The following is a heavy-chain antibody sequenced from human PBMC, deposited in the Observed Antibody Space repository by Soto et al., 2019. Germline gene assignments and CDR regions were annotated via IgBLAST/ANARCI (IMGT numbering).Heavy chain of an antibody. D-gene: IGHD6-6*01. J-gene: IGHJ4*02. V-gene: IGHV1-69*18. CDR3: ARPSGLLGQYSALVDY. Sequence: QVQLVQSGSEVRRPGSSVKVSCKASGGTFSNSAIAWVRQAPGQGLEWLGMIIPIFTTTNYAQKFKDPLTISADGSTSTAYMELSGLKLEDTAVYFCARPSGLLGQYSALVDYWGQGTLVTVSS. CDR2: IIPIFTTT. CDR1: GGTFSNSA.